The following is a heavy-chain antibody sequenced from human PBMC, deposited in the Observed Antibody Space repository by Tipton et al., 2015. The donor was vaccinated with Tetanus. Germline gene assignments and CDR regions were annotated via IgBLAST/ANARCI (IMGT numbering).Heavy chain of an antibody. V-gene: IGHV4-4*02. CDR2: IYHSGTT. Sequence: TLSLTCAVSGGSIRSSNWWSWVRQTPGKGLEWIGEIYHSGTTNYNPSLKSRVTMSVDNSKNQFSLKLNSVTAADTAVYYCARSKLLWFGESLSGFDSWGQGTLVTVSA. CDR1: GGSIRSSNW. D-gene: IGHD3-10*01. J-gene: IGHJ4*02. CDR3: ARSKLLWFGESLSGFDS.